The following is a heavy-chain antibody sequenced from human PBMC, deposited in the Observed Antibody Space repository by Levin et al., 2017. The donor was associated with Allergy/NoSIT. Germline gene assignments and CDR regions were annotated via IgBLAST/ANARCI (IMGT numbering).Heavy chain of an antibody. CDR3: AKASSSGGILYYYYYMDV. CDR1: GFTFSSYA. D-gene: IGHD6-6*01. J-gene: IGHJ6*03. Sequence: LSLTCAASGFTFSSYAMSWVRQAPGKGLEWVSAISGSGGSTYYADSVKGRFTISRDNSKNTLYLQMNSLRAEDTAVYYCAKASSSGGILYYYYYMDVWGKGTTVTVSS. V-gene: IGHV3-23*01. CDR2: ISGSGGST.